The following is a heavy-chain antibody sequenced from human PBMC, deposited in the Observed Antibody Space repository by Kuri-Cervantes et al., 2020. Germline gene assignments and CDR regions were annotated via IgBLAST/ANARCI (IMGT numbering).Heavy chain of an antibody. J-gene: IGHJ3*02. D-gene: IGHD3-3*01. V-gene: IGHV3-20*04. CDR3: ARDWNFGVSDAFDI. Sequence: GESLKISCAASGFTFSSYAISWVRQAPGKGLEWVSGINWNGGSTGYADSVKGRFTISRDNAKNSLYLQMNNLRAEDTALYYCARDWNFGVSDAFDIWGQGTMVTVSS. CDR2: INWNGGST. CDR1: GFTFSSYA.